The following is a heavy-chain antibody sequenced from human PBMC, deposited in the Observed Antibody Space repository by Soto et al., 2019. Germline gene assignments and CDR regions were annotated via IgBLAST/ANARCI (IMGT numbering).Heavy chain of an antibody. CDR2: IKQDGSEK. CDR1: GFTFSRYW. V-gene: IGHV3-7*01. CDR3: ARVRSDDVVVVAALSYYYYGLDV. J-gene: IGHJ6*02. D-gene: IGHD2-15*01. Sequence: GGSLRLSCAASGFTFSRYWMTWVRQAPGKGLEWVANIKQDGSEKYYVDSVKGRFTMSRDNAKNSLFLQMNSLGAEDTAVYYCARVRSDDVVVVAALSYYYYGLDVWGQGTTVTVSS.